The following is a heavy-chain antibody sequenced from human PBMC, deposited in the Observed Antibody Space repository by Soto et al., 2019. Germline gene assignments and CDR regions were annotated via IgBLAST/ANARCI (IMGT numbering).Heavy chain of an antibody. Sequence: GGSLRLSCAASGFTFSNGWMSWVRQAPGKGLEWVGRIKSKTDGGTTDYAAPVKGRFTISRDDSKNTLYLQMNNLKTEDTAVYYCTTEGPGHCRGGSCQEFDYGGQGTLVTVSS. CDR3: TTEGPGHCRGGSCQEFDY. J-gene: IGHJ4*02. CDR1: GFTFSNGW. V-gene: IGHV3-15*01. CDR2: IKSKTDGGTT. D-gene: IGHD2-15*01.